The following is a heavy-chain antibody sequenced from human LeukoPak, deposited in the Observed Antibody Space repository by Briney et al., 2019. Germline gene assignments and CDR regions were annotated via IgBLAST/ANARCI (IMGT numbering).Heavy chain of an antibody. V-gene: IGHV4-39*07. Sequence: SETLSLTCTVSGGSISSSSYYWGWIRQPPGKGLEWIGSIYYSGSTYYNPSLKSRVTMSVDTSKNQFSLKLSSVTAADTAVYYCARRAGIAAAGTVYYYYYMDVWGKGTTVTISS. CDR2: IYYSGST. J-gene: IGHJ6*03. CDR3: ARRAGIAAAGTVYYYYYMDV. CDR1: GGSISSSSYY. D-gene: IGHD6-13*01.